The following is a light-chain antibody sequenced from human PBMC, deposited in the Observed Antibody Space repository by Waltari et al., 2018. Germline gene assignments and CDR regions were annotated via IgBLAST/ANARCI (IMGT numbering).Light chain of an antibody. CDR1: RGDVGGYNY. Sequence: SALTQPPSASGSPDESVTISCTGTRGDVGGYNYVTFYQQHPGKAPKLMIYEVSNRPSGVPDRFSGSKSGNTASLTVSRLQAEDEADYFCYSYAGSNTYVFGTGTKVSVL. CDR2: EVS. CDR3: YSYAGSNTYV. V-gene: IGLV2-8*01. J-gene: IGLJ1*01.